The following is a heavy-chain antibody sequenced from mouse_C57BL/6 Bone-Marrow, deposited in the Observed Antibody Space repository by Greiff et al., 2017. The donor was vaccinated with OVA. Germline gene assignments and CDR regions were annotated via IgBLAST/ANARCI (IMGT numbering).Heavy chain of an antibody. D-gene: IGHD3-2*02. J-gene: IGHJ2*01. CDR3: ARGTQALDY. CDR1: GYTFTDYY. V-gene: IGHV1-26*01. Sequence: EVQLQQSGPELVKPGASVKISCKASGYTFTDYYMNWVKQSHGKSLEWIGDINPNNGGTSYNQKFKGKATLTVDKSSSTAYMELRSLTSEDSAVYYCARGTQALDYWGQGTTLTVSS. CDR2: INPNNGGT.